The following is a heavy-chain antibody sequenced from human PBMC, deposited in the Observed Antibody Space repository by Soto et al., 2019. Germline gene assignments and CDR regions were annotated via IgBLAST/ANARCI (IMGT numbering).Heavy chain of an antibody. CDR2: ISGSGGST. V-gene: IGHV3-23*01. D-gene: IGHD6-19*01. CDR3: AKDTPVAVAPFDY. CDR1: GFTFSSYA. J-gene: IGHJ4*02. Sequence: AGGSLRLSCAASGFTFSSYAMSWVRPAPGKGLEWVSAISGSGGSTYYADSVKGRFTISRDNSKNTLYLQMNSLRAEDTAVYYCAKDTPVAVAPFDYWGQGTLVTVSS.